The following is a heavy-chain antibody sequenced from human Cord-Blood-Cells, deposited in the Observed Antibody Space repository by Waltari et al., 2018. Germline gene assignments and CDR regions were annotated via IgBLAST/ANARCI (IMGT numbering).Heavy chain of an antibody. CDR1: GFTFRSYS. Sequence: EVQLVESGGGLVKPGGSLRLSCAASGFTFRSYSLTWVRQAPGKGLGWVSSISSSSSYIYYTDSVKGRFTISRDNAKNSLYLQMNSLRAEDTAVYYCARGELLLDYWGQGTLVTVSS. D-gene: IGHD1-26*01. J-gene: IGHJ4*02. CDR3: ARGELLLDY. CDR2: ISSSSSYI. V-gene: IGHV3-21*01.